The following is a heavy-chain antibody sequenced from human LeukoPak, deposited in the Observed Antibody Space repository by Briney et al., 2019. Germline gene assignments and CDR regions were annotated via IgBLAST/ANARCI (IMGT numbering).Heavy chain of an antibody. CDR1: GGTCSSYA. Sequence: SVKVSCKASGGTCSSYAISWVRQAPGQGLEWMGGIIPIFGTANYAQKFQGRVTITADESTSTAYMELSSLRSEDTAVYYCARGHYGSGSYDAFDIWGQGTMVTVSS. CDR3: ARGHYGSGSYDAFDI. J-gene: IGHJ3*02. CDR2: IIPIFGTA. D-gene: IGHD3-10*01. V-gene: IGHV1-69*13.